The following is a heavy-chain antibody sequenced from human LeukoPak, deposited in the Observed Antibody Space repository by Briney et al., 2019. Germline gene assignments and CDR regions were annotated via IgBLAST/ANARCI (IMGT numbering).Heavy chain of an antibody. D-gene: IGHD6-19*01. CDR1: GFTFSSYA. CDR3: ARDPGYSSGWYLGY. Sequence: GGSLRLSCAASGFTFSSYAMHWVRQAPGKGLERGAVISYDGSNKYYADSVKGRFTISRDNSKNTLYLQMNSLRAEDTAVYYCARDPGYSSGWYLGYWGQGTLVTVSS. J-gene: IGHJ4*02. V-gene: IGHV3-30-3*01. CDR2: ISYDGSNK.